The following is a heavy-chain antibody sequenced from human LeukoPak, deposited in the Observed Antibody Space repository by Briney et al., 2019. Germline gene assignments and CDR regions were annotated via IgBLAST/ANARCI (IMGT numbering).Heavy chain of an antibody. CDR1: GGSISSGGYY. CDR3: ARVGSSGWYVDY. CDR2: IYHSGST. D-gene: IGHD6-19*01. Sequence: PSQTLSLTCTVSGGSISSGGYYWSWIRRPPGKGLEWIGYIYHSGSTYYNPSLKSRVTISVDRSKNQFSLKLSSVTAADTAVYYCARVGSSGWYVDYWGQGTLVTVSS. J-gene: IGHJ4*02. V-gene: IGHV4-30-2*01.